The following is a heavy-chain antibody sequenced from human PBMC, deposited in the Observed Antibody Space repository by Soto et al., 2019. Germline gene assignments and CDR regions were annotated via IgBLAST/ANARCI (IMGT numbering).Heavy chain of an antibody. CDR1: GGSISSYY. D-gene: IGHD5-12*01. J-gene: IGHJ4*02. Sequence: PSETLSLTCTVSGGSISSYYWSWIRQPPGKGLEWIGYIYYSGSTNYNPSLKSRVTISVDTSKNQFSLKLSSVTAADTAVYYCARHIGVATTWDYWGQGTLVTVSS. CDR3: ARHIGVATTWDY. CDR2: IYYSGST. V-gene: IGHV4-59*08.